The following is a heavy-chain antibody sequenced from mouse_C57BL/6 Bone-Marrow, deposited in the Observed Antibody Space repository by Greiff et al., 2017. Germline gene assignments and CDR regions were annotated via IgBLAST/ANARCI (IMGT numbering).Heavy chain of an antibody. CDR3: ARDWDDY. CDR1: GYTFTSYW. D-gene: IGHD4-1*01. Sequence: QVQLQQPGAELVKPGASVKMSCTASGYTFTSYWITWVKQRPGQGLEWIGDIYPGSGSTNYNEKFKSKATLTVDTSSSTAYMQLSSLTSEDAAVYYCARDWDDYWGQGTTLTVSA. J-gene: IGHJ2*01. CDR2: IYPGSGST. V-gene: IGHV1-55*01.